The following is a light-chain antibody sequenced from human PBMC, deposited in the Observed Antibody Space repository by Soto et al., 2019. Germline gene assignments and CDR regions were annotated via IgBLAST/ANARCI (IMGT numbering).Light chain of an antibody. CDR1: SSDY. CDR3: SAYTRDSDRYV. CDR2: EVS. V-gene: IGLV2-14*01. Sequence: QSVLTQPASVSGSPGQSITISCAATSSDYVSWYQQHPGKAPKLIIYEVSNRPTGVSNRFSGSKSGNTASLIISGLQADDEADYYCSAYTRDSDRYVFGSGTKLTVL. J-gene: IGLJ1*01.